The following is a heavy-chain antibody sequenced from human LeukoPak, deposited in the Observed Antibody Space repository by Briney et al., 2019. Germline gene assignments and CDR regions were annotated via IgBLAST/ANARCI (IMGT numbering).Heavy chain of an antibody. CDR3: AREGRDGYNYGY. D-gene: IGHD5-24*01. CDR1: GFPFSSYA. CDR2: IRSDASDK. V-gene: IGHV3-30*02. J-gene: IGHJ4*02. Sequence: GGSLRLSCAASGFPFSSYAMHWVRQAPGKGLEWVTFIRSDASDKYYADSVKGRFTISRGNSKNTLYLQMKSLRPEDTAVYYCAREGRDGYNYGYWGQGTLVTVSS.